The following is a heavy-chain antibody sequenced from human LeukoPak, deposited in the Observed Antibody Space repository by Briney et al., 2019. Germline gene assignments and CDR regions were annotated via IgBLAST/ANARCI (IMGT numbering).Heavy chain of an antibody. J-gene: IGHJ3*01. CDR1: GYNFRNYA. CDR3: ARPANLYYASDAFDL. V-gene: IGHV1-18*01. D-gene: IGHD2-8*01. Sequence: ASVKVSCKASGYNFRNYAINWVRQAPGQGLEWMGWISAYTGHTNYAQKFQGRVTMTANTSTNTASMVLRSLRSDDTAVYYCARPANLYYASDAFDLWGQGTMVTVSS. CDR2: ISAYTGHT.